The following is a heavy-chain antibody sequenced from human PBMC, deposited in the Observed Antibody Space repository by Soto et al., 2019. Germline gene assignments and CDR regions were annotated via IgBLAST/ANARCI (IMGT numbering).Heavy chain of an antibody. J-gene: IGHJ4*02. CDR1: CGSISSGYYY. CDR3: ARRRTFVVGIKVYYFDY. Sequence: ASETLSLTCSVSCGSISSGYYYWGWIRQPPGKGLEWIGSIYYSGSTYYNPSLKSRVTISLETSKNQFSLKMRSVTAADTAVYYCARRRTFVVGIKVYYFDYLGQGTLVT. CDR2: IYYSGST. V-gene: IGHV4-39*01. D-gene: IGHD2-15*01.